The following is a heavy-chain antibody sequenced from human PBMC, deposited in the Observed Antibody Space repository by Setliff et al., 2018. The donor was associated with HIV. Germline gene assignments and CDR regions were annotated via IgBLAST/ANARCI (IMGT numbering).Heavy chain of an antibody. J-gene: IGHJ6*03. CDR1: GYTFTSND. D-gene: IGHD6-19*01. CDR2: MNPNSGNT. CDR3: ARGAWYSSGWYSSRYMDV. V-gene: IGHV1-8*01. Sequence: GASVKVSCKASGYTFTSNDINWVRRATGQGLEWMGWMNPNSGNTGYAQKFQGRVTMTRDTSISTAYMELSSLRSDDTAVYYCARGAWYSSGWYSSRYMDVWGKGTTVTVSS.